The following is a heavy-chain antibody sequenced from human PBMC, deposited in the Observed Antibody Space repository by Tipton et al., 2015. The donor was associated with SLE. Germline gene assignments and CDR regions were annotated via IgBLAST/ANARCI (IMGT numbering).Heavy chain of an antibody. V-gene: IGHV4-38-2*02. CDR3: ARRPPREQLVFGYFDL. D-gene: IGHD6-13*01. CDR1: GYSGSDYY. J-gene: IGHJ2*01. CDR2: FHHSGST. Sequence: TLSLTCTVSGYSGSDYYWGWIRLPPGKGLEWIGSFHHSGSTYYNPSLKSRVSISVDTSKNQFSLRLTSVTAADTAVYYCARRPPREQLVFGYFDLWGRGTLVTVSS.